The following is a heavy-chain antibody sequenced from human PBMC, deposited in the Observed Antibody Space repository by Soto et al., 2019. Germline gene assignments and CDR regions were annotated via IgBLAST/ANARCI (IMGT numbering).Heavy chain of an antibody. D-gene: IGHD4-17*01. J-gene: IGHJ4*02. CDR1: GDSFSSYW. Sequence: GESRKISCKGSGDSFSSYWIGWVRQMPGKGLEWMGIIYPGDSDTRYSPSFQGQVTISADKSISTAYLQWSSLRSEDTAVYYCAENKGGLYGYWGQGTLVTVSS. V-gene: IGHV5-51*01. CDR2: IYPGDSDT. CDR3: AENKGGLYGY.